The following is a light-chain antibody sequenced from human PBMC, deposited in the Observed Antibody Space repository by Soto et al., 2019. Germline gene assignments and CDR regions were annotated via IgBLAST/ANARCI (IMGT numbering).Light chain of an antibody. V-gene: IGLV1-44*01. CDR2: SDN. CDR1: SSNIGTNT. CDR3: AAWDVSLVV. J-gene: IGLJ2*01. Sequence: QSVLTQPPSASGTPGQRVTISCSGCSSNIGTNTVIWYQQLPGAAPKLLIYSDNQRPSGVPDRISGSKSGTSASLAISGLQSEDEADYYCAAWDVSLVVFGGGTKLTVL.